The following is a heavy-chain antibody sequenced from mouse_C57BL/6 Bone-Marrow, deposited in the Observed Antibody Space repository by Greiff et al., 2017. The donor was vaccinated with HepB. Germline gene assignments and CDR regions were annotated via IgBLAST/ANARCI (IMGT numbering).Heavy chain of an antibody. CDR3: TKVLAAFDV. J-gene: IGHJ1*03. CDR2: ISSGGDYI. V-gene: IGHV5-9-1*02. Sequence: EVQLQQSGEGLVKPGGSLKLSCAASGFTFSSYAMSWVRQTPEKRLEWVAYISSGGDYIYYADTVKGRFTISRDTARNTLYLQMSSLKSEDTAMYYCTKVLAAFDVWGTGTTVTVSS. D-gene: IGHD1-3*01. CDR1: GFTFSSYA.